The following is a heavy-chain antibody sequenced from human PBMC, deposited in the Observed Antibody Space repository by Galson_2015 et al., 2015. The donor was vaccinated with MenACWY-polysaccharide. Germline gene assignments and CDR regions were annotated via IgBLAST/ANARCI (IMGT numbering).Heavy chain of an antibody. CDR2: ISGGGNYI. Sequence: SLRLSCAASGFSFSDYTMNWVRQAPGKGLEWVSSISGGGNYIYYADSVKGRFTISRDNAENTLYLQLSSLRAEDTAVYFCAKVVSTMCSEYWGQGTLVTVSS. D-gene: IGHD3-10*02. CDR1: GFSFSDYT. J-gene: IGHJ4*02. CDR3: AKVVSTMCSEY. V-gene: IGHV3-21*01.